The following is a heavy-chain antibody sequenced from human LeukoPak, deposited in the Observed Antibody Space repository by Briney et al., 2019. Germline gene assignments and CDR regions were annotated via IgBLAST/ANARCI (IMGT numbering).Heavy chain of an antibody. J-gene: IGHJ5*02. D-gene: IGHD3-22*01. CDR3: ARGLSDSSGYYYGGRFDP. CDR1: GVSISSYY. CDR2: IYYSKST. Sequence: SETLSLTCTVSGVSISSYYWSWIRQPPGKGLEWIGYIYYSKSTNYNPSLKSRVTISGDTSKNQFSLKLSSVTAADTAVYYCARGLSDSSGYYYGGRFDPWGQGTLVTVSS. V-gene: IGHV4-59*01.